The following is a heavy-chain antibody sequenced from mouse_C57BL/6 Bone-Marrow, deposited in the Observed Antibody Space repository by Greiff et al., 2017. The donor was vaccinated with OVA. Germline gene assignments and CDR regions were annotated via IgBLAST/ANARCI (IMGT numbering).Heavy chain of an antibody. Sequence: QVQLQQSGAELVMPGASVKLSCKASGYTFTSYWMHWVKQRPGQGLEWIGEIDPSDSYTNYNQKFKGKSTLTVDKSSSTAYMQLSSLTSEDSAVYYCARSGYYYGSPWYFDAWGTGTTVTVSS. CDR3: ARSGYYYGSPWYFDA. V-gene: IGHV1-69*01. CDR2: IDPSDSYT. CDR1: GYTFTSYW. D-gene: IGHD1-1*01. J-gene: IGHJ1*03.